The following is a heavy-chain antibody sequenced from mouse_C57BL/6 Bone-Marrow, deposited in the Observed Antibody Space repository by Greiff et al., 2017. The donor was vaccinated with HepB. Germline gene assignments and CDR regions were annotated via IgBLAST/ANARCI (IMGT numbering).Heavy chain of an antibody. CDR1: GYTFTSYT. D-gene: IGHD1-1*01. J-gene: IGHJ2*01. CDR3: ARPFYYGSSYGDY. V-gene: IGHV1-4*01. Sequence: VKLVESGAELARPGASVKMSCKASGYTFTSYTMHWVKQRPGQGLEWIGYINPSSGYTKYNQKFKDKATLTADKSSSTAYMQLSSLTSEDSAVYYCARPFYYGSSYGDYWGQGTTLTVSS. CDR2: INPSSGYT.